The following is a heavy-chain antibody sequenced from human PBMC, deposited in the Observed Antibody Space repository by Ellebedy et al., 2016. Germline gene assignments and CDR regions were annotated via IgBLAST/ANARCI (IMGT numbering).Heavy chain of an antibody. V-gene: IGHV4-34*01. CDR3: ARGRGAARPIDY. D-gene: IGHD6-6*01. CDR2: INHSGST. J-gene: IGHJ4*02. Sequence: SQTLSLTCAVYGGSFSGYYWSWIRQPPGKGLEWIGEINHSGSTNYNPSLKSRVTISVETSKNQFSLKLSSVTAADTAVYYCARGRGAARPIDYWGQGTLVTVSS. CDR1: GGSFSGYY.